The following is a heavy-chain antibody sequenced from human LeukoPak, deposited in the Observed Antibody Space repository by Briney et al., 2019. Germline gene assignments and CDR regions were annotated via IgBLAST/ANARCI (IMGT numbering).Heavy chain of an antibody. CDR2: IYYSGST. CDR3: ARDGYSSGWYPV. J-gene: IGHJ4*02. Sequence: SETLSLTCTVSGGSISSYYWSWIRQPPGKGLEWIGYIYYSGSTNYNPSLKSRVTISVDTPKNQFSLKLSSVTAADTAVYYCARDGYSSGWYPVWGQGTLVTVSS. D-gene: IGHD6-19*01. V-gene: IGHV4-59*01. CDR1: GGSISSYY.